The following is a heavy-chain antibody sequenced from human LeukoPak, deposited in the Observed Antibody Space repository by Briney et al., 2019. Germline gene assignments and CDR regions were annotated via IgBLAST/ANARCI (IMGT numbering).Heavy chain of an antibody. D-gene: IGHD2-2*01. Sequence: PGRSLRLSCAASGFTVSSNYMSWVRQAPGKGLEWVSVIYSGGSTYYADSVKGRFTISRDNAKNSLYLQMNTLRAEDTAVYYCASESPSSSSRTLDYWGQGTLVTVSS. V-gene: IGHV3-53*01. J-gene: IGHJ4*02. CDR3: ASESPSSSSRTLDY. CDR2: IYSGGST. CDR1: GFTVSSNY.